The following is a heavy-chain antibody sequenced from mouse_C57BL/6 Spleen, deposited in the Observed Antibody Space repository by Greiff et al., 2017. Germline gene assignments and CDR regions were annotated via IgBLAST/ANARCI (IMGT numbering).Heavy chain of an antibody. J-gene: IGHJ3*01. D-gene: IGHD2-4*01. CDR3: ARVDYEAAFAY. CDR2: INPNNGGT. Sequence: EVQLQQSGPELVKPGASVKISCKASGYTFTDYYMNWVKQSHGKSLEWIGDINPNNGGTSYNQKFKGKATLTVDKSSSTAYMELRSLTSEDSAVYYCARVDYEAAFAYWGQGTLVTVSA. V-gene: IGHV1-26*01. CDR1: GYTFTDYY.